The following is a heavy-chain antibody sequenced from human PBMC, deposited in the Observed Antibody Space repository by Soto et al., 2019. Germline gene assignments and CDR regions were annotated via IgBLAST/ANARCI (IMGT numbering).Heavy chain of an antibody. Sequence: QVQLQESGPGLVKPSETLSLTCNVFGGSISNGDYYWSWIRQPPGKGLQYIGYIYYGGNTNYNPTLKSRLTMSIDRSANHFSLTRTSVTAADTAVYYCARVSGHYYYGVDVWGQGTTVIVSS. CDR3: ARVSGHYYYGVDV. CDR2: IYYGGNT. CDR1: GGSISNGDYY. J-gene: IGHJ6*02. V-gene: IGHV4-30-4*01.